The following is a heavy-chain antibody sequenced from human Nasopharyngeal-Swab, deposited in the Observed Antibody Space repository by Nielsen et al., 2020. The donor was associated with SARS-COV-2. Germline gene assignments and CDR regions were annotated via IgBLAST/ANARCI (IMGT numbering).Heavy chain of an antibody. V-gene: IGHV1-69*13. CDR3: ARDRIAAHSEDYYYGMDV. CDR2: IIPIFGTA. D-gene: IGHD6-25*01. CDR1: GYTFTSYA. Sequence: SVKVSCKASGYTFTSYAISWVRQAPGQGLEWMGGIIPIFGTANYAQKFQGRVTITADESTSTAYMELSSLRSEDTAVYYCARDRIAAHSEDYYYGMDVWGQGTTVTVSS. J-gene: IGHJ6*02.